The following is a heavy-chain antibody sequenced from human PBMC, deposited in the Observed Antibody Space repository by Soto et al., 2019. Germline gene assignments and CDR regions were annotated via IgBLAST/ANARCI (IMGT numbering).Heavy chain of an antibody. Sequence: QVQLVESGGGLVKPGGSLRLYCAASGFTFSEHQMSSVRQAPGKGLEWVAYISPSGGTIYYADSVKGRFAISRDNAQSSLHLQMHSLRAEDTALYYCVRDGGSSWPFDYWGQGTLVTVSS. V-gene: IGHV3-11*01. CDR1: GFTFSEHQ. D-gene: IGHD6-13*01. J-gene: IGHJ4*02. CDR2: ISPSGGTI. CDR3: VRDGGSSWPFDY.